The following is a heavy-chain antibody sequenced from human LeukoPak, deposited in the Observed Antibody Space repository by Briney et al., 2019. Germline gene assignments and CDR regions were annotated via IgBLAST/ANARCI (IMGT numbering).Heavy chain of an antibody. CDR2: IYYSGNT. CDR1: GGSVSSNNYY. Sequence: WETLSLTCTVSGGSVSSNNYYWSWIRQPPGKGLEWIGYIYYSGNTNYNPSLKSRVTISVDTSKNQFSLKLSSVTAADTAVYYCAREFANLAAFDFWGQGTMVTVSA. CDR3: AREFANLAAFDF. V-gene: IGHV4-61*01. J-gene: IGHJ3*01.